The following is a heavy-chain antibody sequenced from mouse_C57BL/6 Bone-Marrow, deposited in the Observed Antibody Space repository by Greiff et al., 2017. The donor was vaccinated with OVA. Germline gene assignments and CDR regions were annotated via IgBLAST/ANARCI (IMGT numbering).Heavy chain of an antibody. CDR1: GYTFTDYY. J-gene: IGHJ4*01. V-gene: IGHV1-19*01. Sequence: EVMLVESGPVLVKPGASVKMSCKASGYTFTDYYMNWVKQSHGKSLEWIGVINPYNGGTSYNQKFKGKATLTVDKSSSTAYMELNSLTSEDSAVYYCARGKTYDYVYAMDYWGQGTSVTVSS. D-gene: IGHD2-4*01. CDR3: ARGKTYDYVYAMDY. CDR2: INPYNGGT.